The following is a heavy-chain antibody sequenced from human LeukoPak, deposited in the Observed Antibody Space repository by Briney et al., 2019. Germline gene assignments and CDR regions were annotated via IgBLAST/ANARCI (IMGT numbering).Heavy chain of an antibody. J-gene: IGHJ4*02. CDR1: GFTFSSYW. CDR2: IKQDGSEK. V-gene: IGHV3-7*03. Sequence: GGSLRLSCAASGFTFSSYWMSWVRQAPGKGLEWVANIKQDGSEKYYVDSVKGRFTISRDNAKNSLYLQMNSLRPEDTALYYCAKDSRVGLTGIDYWGQGTLVTVSS. D-gene: IGHD1-14*01. CDR3: AKDSRVGLTGIDY.